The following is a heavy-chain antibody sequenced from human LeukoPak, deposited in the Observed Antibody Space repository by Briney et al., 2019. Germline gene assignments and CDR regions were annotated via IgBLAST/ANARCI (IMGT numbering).Heavy chain of an antibody. D-gene: IGHD2-15*01. CDR2: MNPNSGNP. Sequence: ASVKVSCKASGYTFTSYDINWVRQATGQGLEWMGWMNPNSGNPGYAQKFQGRVTVTRNTSISTAYMELSSLRSEDTAVYYCARRRSVAATKGWFDPWGQGTLVTVSS. V-gene: IGHV1-8*01. CDR3: ARRRSVAATKGWFDP. CDR1: GYTFTSYD. J-gene: IGHJ5*02.